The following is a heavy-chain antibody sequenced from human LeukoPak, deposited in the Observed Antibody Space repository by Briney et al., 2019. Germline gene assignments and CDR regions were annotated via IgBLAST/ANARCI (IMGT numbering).Heavy chain of an antibody. Sequence: PSETLSLTCTVSGGSISSYYWSWIRQPPGKGLEWIGYIYYSGSTNYNPSLKSRVTISVDTSKNQFSLKPSSVTAADTAVYYCAGTYYDFWSGYSLDYWGQGTLVTVSS. CDR3: AGTYYDFWSGYSLDY. D-gene: IGHD3-3*01. J-gene: IGHJ4*02. CDR1: GGSISSYY. CDR2: IYYSGST. V-gene: IGHV4-59*01.